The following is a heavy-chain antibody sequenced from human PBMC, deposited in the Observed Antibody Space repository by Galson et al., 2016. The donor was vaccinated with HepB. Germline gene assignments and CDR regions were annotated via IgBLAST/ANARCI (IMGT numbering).Heavy chain of an antibody. J-gene: IGHJ3*01. D-gene: IGHD6-19*01. CDR2: IDQDASGK. CDR3: ASGYTSGV. Sequence: SLRLSCAASGFTISAYWMGLVRQAPGKGLEWVASIDQDASGKYYVDSVKGRFSISRDNVKNTLWLQMSGLRVDDTSMYYCASGYTSGVWGQGTMVTVSS. CDR1: GFTISAYW. V-gene: IGHV3-7*01.